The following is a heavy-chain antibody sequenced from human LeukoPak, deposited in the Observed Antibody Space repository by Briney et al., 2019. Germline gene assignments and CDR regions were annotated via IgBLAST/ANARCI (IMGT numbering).Heavy chain of an antibody. CDR1: GYTFTSYD. D-gene: IGHD3-3*01. J-gene: IGHJ4*02. V-gene: IGHV1-8*01. CDR2: MNPNSGNT. Sequence: GASVKVSCKASGYTFTSYDINWVRQATGQGLEWMGWMNPNSGNTGYAQKFQGRVTMTRNTSISTAYMELSSLRSEGTAVYYCARASPDTYYDFWSGYYPFDYWGQGTLVTVSS. CDR3: ARASPDTYYDFWSGYYPFDY.